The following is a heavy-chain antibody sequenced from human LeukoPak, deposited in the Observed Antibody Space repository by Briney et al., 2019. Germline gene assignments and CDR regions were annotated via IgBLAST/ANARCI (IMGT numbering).Heavy chain of an antibody. Sequence: ASVTVSCKASGYTFTGYYMHWVRQAPGQGLEWMGWINPNSGGTNYAQKFQGRVTMTRDTSISTAYMELSRLRSDATAVYYCARVVVVPAARYDYWGQGTLVTVSS. D-gene: IGHD2-2*01. J-gene: IGHJ4*02. CDR3: ARVVVVPAARYDY. CDR1: GYTFTGYY. V-gene: IGHV1-2*02. CDR2: INPNSGGT.